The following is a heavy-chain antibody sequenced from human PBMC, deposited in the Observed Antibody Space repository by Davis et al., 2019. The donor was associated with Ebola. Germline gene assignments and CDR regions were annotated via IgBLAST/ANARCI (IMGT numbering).Heavy chain of an antibody. CDR1: GFTFSSYS. CDR3: ARWVISVLYAGWFDP. D-gene: IGHD2-8*01. Sequence: GESLKIPCAASGFTFSSYSMNWVRQAPGKGLEWVSSISSSSSYIYYADSVKGRFTISRDNAKNSLYLQMNSLRAEDTAVYYCARWVISVLYAGWFDPWGQGTLVTVSS. CDR2: ISSSSSYI. J-gene: IGHJ5*02. V-gene: IGHV3-21*01.